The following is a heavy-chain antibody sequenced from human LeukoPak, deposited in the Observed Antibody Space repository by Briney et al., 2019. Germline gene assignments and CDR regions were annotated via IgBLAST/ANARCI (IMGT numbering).Heavy chain of an antibody. CDR1: GGSFSGYY. J-gene: IGHJ3*02. CDR3: ARPDSSGYFGAFDI. V-gene: IGHV4-34*01. D-gene: IGHD3-22*01. Sequence: SETLSLTCAVYGGSFSGYYWSWIRQPPGKGLEWIGEINHSGSTNYNPSLKSRVTISVDTSKNQCSLKLRSVTAADTAVYYCARPDSSGYFGAFDIWGQGTMVTVSS. CDR2: INHSGST.